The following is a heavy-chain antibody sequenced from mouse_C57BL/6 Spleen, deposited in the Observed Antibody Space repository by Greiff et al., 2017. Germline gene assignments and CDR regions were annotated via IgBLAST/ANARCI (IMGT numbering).Heavy chain of an antibody. J-gene: IGHJ2*01. Sequence: EVQVVESVAELVRPGASVKLSCTASGFNIKNNYMHWVKQRPEKGLEWIGRIDPANGNTKYAHKVQGKATITADTSSNTAYLQLSSLTSEDTAICYCARTDTGNYFDYWGQGTTLTVSS. V-gene: IGHV14-3*01. CDR2: IDPANGNT. CDR1: GFNIKNNY. CDR3: ARTDTGNYFDY.